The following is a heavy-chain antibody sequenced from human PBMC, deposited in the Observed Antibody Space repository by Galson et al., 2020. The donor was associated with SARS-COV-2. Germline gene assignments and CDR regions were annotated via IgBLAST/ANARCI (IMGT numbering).Heavy chain of an antibody. D-gene: IGHD3-9*01. CDR1: GFTFSSYA. CDR2: ISYDGSNK. Sequence: GGSLRLSCAASGFTFSSYAMHWVRQAPGKGLEWVAVISYDGSNKYYADSVKGRFTISRDNSKNTLYLQMNSLRAEDTAVYYCARGYDILTSYLYFDYGGQGTLVTVSS. V-gene: IGHV3-30-3*01. J-gene: IGHJ4*02. CDR3: ARGYDILTSYLYFDY.